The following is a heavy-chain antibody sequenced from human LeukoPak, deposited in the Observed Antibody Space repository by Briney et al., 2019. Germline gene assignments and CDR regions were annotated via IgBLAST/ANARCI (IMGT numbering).Heavy chain of an antibody. J-gene: IGHJ5*02. Sequence: SETLSLTCTVSGGSISSYYWSWIRQPPGKGLEWIGYIYYSGSTNYNPSLKSRVTISVDTSKNQFSLKLSSVTAADTAVYYCARRLGYCSSTSCYTSWFDPWGQGTLVTVSS. CDR1: GGSISSYY. CDR2: IYYSGST. CDR3: ARRLGYCSSTSCYTSWFDP. V-gene: IGHV4-59*08. D-gene: IGHD2-2*02.